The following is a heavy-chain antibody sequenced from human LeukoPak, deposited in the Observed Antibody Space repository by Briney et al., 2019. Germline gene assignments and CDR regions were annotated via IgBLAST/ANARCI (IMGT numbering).Heavy chain of an antibody. V-gene: IGHV3-48*01. CDR1: GFIFDSYG. D-gene: IGHD3/OR15-3a*01. J-gene: IGHJ4*02. CDR2: ISAGSSNT. Sequence: GGSLRLSCSASGFIFDSYGMNWVRQAPGSGLQWVAYISAGSSNTFYADSVKGQFKISRDNSKNTLYLQMNSLRAEDTAVYYCSKGAFWSGYSEYFDPWGQGILVTVSS. CDR3: SKGAFWSGYSEYFDP.